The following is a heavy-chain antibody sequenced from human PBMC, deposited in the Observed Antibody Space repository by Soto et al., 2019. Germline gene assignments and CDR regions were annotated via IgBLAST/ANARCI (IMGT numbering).Heavy chain of an antibody. Sequence: GGSLRLSCAASGFTFSSFWIHWVRQAPGKGLVWVSLINSDGSTTTYADSVKGRFTISRDNAKNTLYLQMNSLRAEDTAVYYCARVDSGGSWTNFDYWGQGTLVTVSS. CDR2: INSDGSTT. CDR3: ARVDSGGSWTNFDY. CDR1: GFTFSSFW. J-gene: IGHJ4*02. V-gene: IGHV3-74*01. D-gene: IGHD2-15*01.